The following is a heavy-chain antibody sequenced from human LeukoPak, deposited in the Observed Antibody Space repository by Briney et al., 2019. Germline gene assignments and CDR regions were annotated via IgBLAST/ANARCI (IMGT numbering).Heavy chain of an antibody. CDR2: ISYDGSNK. D-gene: IGHD1-14*01. CDR3: AKDLGIY. V-gene: IGHV3-30*18. CDR1: GFTFSSYG. J-gene: IGHJ4*02. Sequence: GGSLRLSCAASGFTFSSYGMHWVRQAPGKGLEWVAVISYDGSNKYYADSVKGRFTISRDNSKNTLYLQMNSLRAEDTAVYYCAKDLGIYWGQGTLVTVSS.